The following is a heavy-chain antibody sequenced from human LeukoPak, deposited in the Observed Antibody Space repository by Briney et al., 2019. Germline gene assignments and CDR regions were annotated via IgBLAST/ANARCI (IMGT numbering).Heavy chain of an antibody. CDR3: ARANAAMVRGVTPFDY. CDR2: INHSGST. Sequence: PSETLSLTCAVYGGSFSGYYWSWIRQPPGEGLEWIGEINHSGSTNYNPSLKSRVTISVDTSKNQFSLKLSSVTAADTAVYYCARANAAMVRGVTPFDYWGQGTLVTVSS. CDR1: GGSFSGYY. V-gene: IGHV4-34*01. D-gene: IGHD3-10*01. J-gene: IGHJ4*02.